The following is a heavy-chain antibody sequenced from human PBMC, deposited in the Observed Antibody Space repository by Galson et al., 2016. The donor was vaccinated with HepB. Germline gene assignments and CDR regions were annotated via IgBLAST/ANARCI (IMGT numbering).Heavy chain of an antibody. CDR1: GFSVSTYW. CDR3: ARTDDYSTTRGFFDY. V-gene: IGHV3-66*02. J-gene: IGHJ4*02. Sequence: SLRLSCAASGFSVSTYWMYWVRQTPGKGLEWVSDIYRGGETYHADSVKGRFTISRDNSKNTLYLQMNSLRVEDTGVYYCARTDDYSTTRGFFDYWGQGTLVTVSS. CDR2: IYRGGET. D-gene: IGHD4-11*01.